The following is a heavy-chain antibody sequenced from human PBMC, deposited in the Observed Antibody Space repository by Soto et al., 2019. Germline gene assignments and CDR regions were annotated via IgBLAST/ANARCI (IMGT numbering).Heavy chain of an antibody. J-gene: IGHJ3*02. CDR3: ARSHIVVATAQHAFDI. CDR2: INPSGGST. V-gene: IGHV1-46*01. Sequence: ASVKVSCKASGYTFTSYYMHWVRQAPGQGLEWMGIINPSGGSTSYAQKFQGRVTMTRDTSTSTVYMELSSLRSEDTAVYYCARSHIVVATAQHAFDIWGQGTMVTVSS. D-gene: IGHD2-21*02. CDR1: GYTFTSYY.